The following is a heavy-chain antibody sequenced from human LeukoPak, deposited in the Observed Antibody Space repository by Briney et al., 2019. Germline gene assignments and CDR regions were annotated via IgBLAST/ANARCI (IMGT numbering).Heavy chain of an antibody. CDR3: ATSESQTRFDY. V-gene: IGHV5-51*01. D-gene: IGHD1/OR15-1a*01. CDR2: IFPGDPDT. Sequence: GESLKISCKGSGYSFTTYWIGWVRQMPGKSLEWIGIIFPGDPDTTYSPPLQGQVTISADTSINTAYLQWSSLRASDTAMYYCATSESQTRFDYWGQGTPVTVSS. CDR1: GYSFTTYW. J-gene: IGHJ4*02.